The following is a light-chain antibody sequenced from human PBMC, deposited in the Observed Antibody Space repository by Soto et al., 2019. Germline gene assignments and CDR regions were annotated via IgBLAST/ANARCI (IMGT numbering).Light chain of an antibody. CDR3: QQYGSPRRT. CDR2: GAS. J-gene: IGKJ1*01. CDR1: QSVSNNY. V-gene: IGKV3-20*01. Sequence: IVLTQSPGTLSLSPLEIATLSFRASQSVSNNYLAWYQQKPGQAPRLLIYGASNRATGIPDRFSGSGSGTDFTLTISRLEPQDFAVYYCQQYGSPRRTFGQGTKVDIK.